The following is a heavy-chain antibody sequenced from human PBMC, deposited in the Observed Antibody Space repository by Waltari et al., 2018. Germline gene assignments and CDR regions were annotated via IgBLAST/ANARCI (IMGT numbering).Heavy chain of an antibody. CDR2: IFTTPGLV. CDR3: TRGEIRVEPNGAFDL. D-gene: IGHD1-26*01. CDR1: GGTRDNYV. Sequence: QVQLVQSGAEVKTPGSSVNVSCQASGGTRDNYVINGVRQAPGHGLEWLGRIFTTPGLVTFAEKFHGRVAFTAHSSTTTAHMELSNLQLDDTAVYFCTRGEIRVEPNGAFDLWGQGTVVAVSS. V-gene: IGHV1-69*04. J-gene: IGHJ3*01.